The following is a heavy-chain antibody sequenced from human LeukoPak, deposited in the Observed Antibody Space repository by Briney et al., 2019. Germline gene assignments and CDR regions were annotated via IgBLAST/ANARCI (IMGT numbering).Heavy chain of an antibody. CDR3: ARAGQGGYSYGLPANYWYFDL. CDR1: GGSISSGDYY. D-gene: IGHD5-18*01. V-gene: IGHV4-61*08. J-gene: IGHJ2*01. Sequence: SQTLSLTCTVSGGSISSGDYYWSWIRQPPGKGLEWIGYVYYSGSTNYNPSLKSRVTISVDTSKNQFSLKLNSVTAADTAVYYCARAGQGGYSYGLPANYWYFDLWGRGTLVTVSS. CDR2: VYYSGST.